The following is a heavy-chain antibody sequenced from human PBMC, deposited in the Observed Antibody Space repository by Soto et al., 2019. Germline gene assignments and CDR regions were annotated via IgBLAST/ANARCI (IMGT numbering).Heavy chain of an antibody. CDR3: ARVEIAADAFDI. J-gene: IGHJ3*02. D-gene: IGHD6-13*01. CDR1: GFTFSSYW. Sequence: GESLKISCAASGFTFSSYWMSWVRQAPGKGLEWVANIKQDGSEKYYVDSVKGRFTISRDNAKNSLYLQMNSLRAEDTAVYYCARVEIAADAFDIWGQGTMVTVSS. V-gene: IGHV3-7*01. CDR2: IKQDGSEK.